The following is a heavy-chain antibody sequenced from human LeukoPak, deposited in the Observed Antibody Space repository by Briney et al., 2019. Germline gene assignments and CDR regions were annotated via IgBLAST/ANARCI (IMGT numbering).Heavy chain of an antibody. CDR2: IIPIFGTA. D-gene: IGHD6-13*01. Sequence: GASVKVSCKGSGGTFSSYAISWVRQAPGQGLEWMGGIIPIFGTANYAQKFQGRVTITADESTSTAYMELSSLRSEDTAVYYCARFSLGIAAAGRGFDYWGQGTLVTVSS. CDR3: ARFSLGIAAAGRGFDY. J-gene: IGHJ4*02. CDR1: GGTFSSYA. V-gene: IGHV1-69*13.